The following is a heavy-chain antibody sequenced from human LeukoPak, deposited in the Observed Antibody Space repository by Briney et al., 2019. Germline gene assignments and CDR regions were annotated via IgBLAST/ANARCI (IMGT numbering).Heavy chain of an antibody. CDR1: GFTFSGSA. V-gene: IGHV3-73*01. CDR3: TRTTLATMDV. CDR2: IRSKANSYAT. D-gene: IGHD1-1*01. Sequence: GGSLKLSCAASGFTFSGSAMHWVRQASGKGLEWVGRIRSKANSYATAYAASVKGRFTISRDDSKNAAYLQMNSLKTEDTAVYYCTRTTLATMDVWGKGTTVTISS. J-gene: IGHJ6*03.